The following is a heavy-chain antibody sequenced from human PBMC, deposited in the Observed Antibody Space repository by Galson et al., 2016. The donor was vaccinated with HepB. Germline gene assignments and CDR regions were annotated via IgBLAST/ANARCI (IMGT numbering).Heavy chain of an antibody. CDR1: GYTFTRYY. CDR3: ARGGYYDSSGSLRY. J-gene: IGHJ4*02. D-gene: IGHD3-22*01. V-gene: IGHV1-46*01. Sequence: SVKVSCKASGYTFTRYYIHWVRQAPGQGLEWMGVINPSGGSTKDAQKFQGRVTMPRDTSTSTVYMELSSLRSEDTAVYFCARGGYYDSSGSLRYWGQGTLVTVSS. CDR2: INPSGGST.